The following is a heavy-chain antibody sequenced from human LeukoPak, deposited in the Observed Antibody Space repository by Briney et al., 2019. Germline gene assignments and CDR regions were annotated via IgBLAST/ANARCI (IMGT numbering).Heavy chain of an antibody. Sequence: GGSLRLSCAASGFTFTSYSMSWVRQAPGKGLGWVSGTSDRGDYTYYADSVKGRFTISRDSSKNTLFLQMNSLRAEDTALYFCARKAQYNGHYPLDYWGQGTLVTVSS. J-gene: IGHJ4*02. D-gene: IGHD1-7*01. CDR1: GFTFTSYS. V-gene: IGHV3-23*01. CDR3: ARKAQYNGHYPLDY. CDR2: TSDRGDYT.